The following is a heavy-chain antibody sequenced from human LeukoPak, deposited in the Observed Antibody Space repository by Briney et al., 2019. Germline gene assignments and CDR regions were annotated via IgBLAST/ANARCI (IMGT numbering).Heavy chain of an antibody. CDR2: IKQDGSEK. J-gene: IGHJ4*02. CDR1: GFTFSSYW. CDR3: AKAPVTSCRGAYCYPFDY. V-gene: IGHV3-7*03. Sequence: GGSLPLLWAASGFTFSSYWVRWVRQAPGKGLEGVANIKQDGSEKYYVDSVKGRFTISRDNAKNSLYLQMNSLRAEDAAVYYCAKAPVTSCRGAYCYPFDYWGQGTLVTVSS. D-gene: IGHD2-21*01.